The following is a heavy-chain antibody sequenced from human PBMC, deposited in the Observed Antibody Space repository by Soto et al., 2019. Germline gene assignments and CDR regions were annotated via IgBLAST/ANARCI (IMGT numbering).Heavy chain of an antibody. CDR3: ARRPKRGSFAWCFDY. CDR1: GGSITSNAYY. Sequence: QLQLQESGPGLVKPSETLSLTCTVSGGSITSNAYYWGWIRQPPGKGLEWLGCIYYSGSASYNPSIKSRGTMSVDTSKNQFSLKLSSVTAADTAVYYCARRPKRGSFAWCFDYWGQGTLVTVSS. CDR2: IYYSGSA. J-gene: IGHJ4*02. D-gene: IGHD1-26*01. V-gene: IGHV4-39*01.